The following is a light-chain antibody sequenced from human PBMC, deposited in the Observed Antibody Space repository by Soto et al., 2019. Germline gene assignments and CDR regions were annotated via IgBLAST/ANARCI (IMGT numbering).Light chain of an antibody. J-gene: IGLJ2*01. CDR1: SGHSSYT. V-gene: IGLV4-69*01. CDR3: QTWGTCLVV. Sequence: QLVLTQSPSASASLGASVKLTCTLSSGHSSYTIAWHQQQPEKGPRYLMKLNSDGSHSKGDGIPGRFSGSSSGAERYLTISSLQSEDEADYYCQTWGTCLVVFGGGTKLTVL. CDR2: LNSDGSH.